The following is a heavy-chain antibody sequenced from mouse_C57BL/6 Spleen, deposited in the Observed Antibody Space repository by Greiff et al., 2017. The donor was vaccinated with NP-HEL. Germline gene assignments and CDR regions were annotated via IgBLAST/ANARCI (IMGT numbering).Heavy chain of an antibody. J-gene: IGHJ3*01. Sequence: VQLKESGGGLVKPGGSLKLSCAASGFTFSDYGMHWVRQAPEKGLEWVAYISSGSSTIYYADTVKGRFTISRDNAKNTLFLQMTSLRSEDTAMYYCARDYDGGPWFAYWGQGTLVTVSA. V-gene: IGHV5-17*01. CDR1: GFTFSDYG. D-gene: IGHD2-3*01. CDR3: ARDYDGGPWFAY. CDR2: ISSGSSTI.